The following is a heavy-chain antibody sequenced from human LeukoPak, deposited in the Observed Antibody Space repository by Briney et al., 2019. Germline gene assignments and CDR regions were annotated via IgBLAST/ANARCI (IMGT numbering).Heavy chain of an antibody. Sequence: SETLSLTCTVSGYSISSGYYWGWIRQPPGKGLEWIGSIYHSGSTYYNPSLKSRVTISVDTSKNQFSLKLSSVTAADTAVYYCARDDGITSYFDYWGQGTLVTVSS. CDR2: IYHSGST. J-gene: IGHJ4*02. D-gene: IGHD1-20*01. CDR3: ARDDGITSYFDY. V-gene: IGHV4-38-2*02. CDR1: GYSISSGYY.